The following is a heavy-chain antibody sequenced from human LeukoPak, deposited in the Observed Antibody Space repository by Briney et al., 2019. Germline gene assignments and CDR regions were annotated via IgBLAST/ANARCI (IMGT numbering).Heavy chain of an antibody. CDR3: ARQVRGDGRGAFDP. Sequence: GGSLRLSCAASGFTFSDYYMSWIRQAPGKGLEWVSYISSSSSYTNYADSVKGRFTISRDTSKNTLNLQMNSLRAEDTALYYCARQVRGDGRGAFDPWGQGTLVTVSS. J-gene: IGHJ5*02. CDR1: GFTFSDYY. CDR2: ISSSSSYT. D-gene: IGHD2-21*02. V-gene: IGHV3-11*03.